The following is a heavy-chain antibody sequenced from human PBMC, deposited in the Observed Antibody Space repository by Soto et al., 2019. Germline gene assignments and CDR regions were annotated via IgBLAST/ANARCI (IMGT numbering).Heavy chain of an antibody. V-gene: IGHV3-23*01. CDR2: IGESGTPT. D-gene: IGHD3-3*01. CDR1: GFIFSSYA. Sequence: PGGSLRLSCAASGFIFSSYAMKWVRQAPGKGLEWVSLIGESGTPTYYADSVKGRFTISRDNSKNTLYLQMNSLRAEDTAVYYCAKEESEYYDFWSGCFDYWGQGTLVTVSS. J-gene: IGHJ4*02. CDR3: AKEESEYYDFWSGCFDY.